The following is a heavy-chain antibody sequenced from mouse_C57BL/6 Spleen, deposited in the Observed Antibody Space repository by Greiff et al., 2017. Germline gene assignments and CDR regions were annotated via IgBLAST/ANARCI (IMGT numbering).Heavy chain of an antibody. CDR3: ARWGSSTPAWFAY. CDR1: GYTFPSYW. Sequence: QVQLQQPGAELVKPGASVKMSCKASGYTFPSYWITWVKQRPGQGLEWIGDIYPGSGSTNYNEKFKSKATLTVDTSSSTAYMQLSSLTSEDSAVYYCARWGSSTPAWFAYWGQGTLVTVSA. V-gene: IGHV1-55*01. CDR2: IYPGSGST. J-gene: IGHJ3*01.